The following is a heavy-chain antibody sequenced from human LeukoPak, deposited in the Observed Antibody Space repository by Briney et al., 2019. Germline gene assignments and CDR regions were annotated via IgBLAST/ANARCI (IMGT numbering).Heavy chain of an antibody. D-gene: IGHD6-19*01. Sequence: GGSLRLSCAASGFTFSSYAMSWVRQAPGKGLEWVSGISGSGGSTYYADSVKGRFTISRDNSKNTLYLQMNSLRAEDTAVYYCAKDVTVAGGAFDIWGQGTMVTVSS. J-gene: IGHJ3*02. CDR3: AKDVTVAGGAFDI. CDR1: GFTFSSYA. CDR2: ISGSGGST. V-gene: IGHV3-23*01.